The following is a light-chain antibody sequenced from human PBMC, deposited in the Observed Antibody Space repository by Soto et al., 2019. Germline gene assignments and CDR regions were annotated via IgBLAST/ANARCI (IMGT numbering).Light chain of an antibody. CDR3: QQYGSSSWT. Sequence: EIVLTQSPGTLSLSPGERATLSCRASQSVSSSYLAWYQQKPGQAPRLLMYGASSRATGVPDRFSGSGYGQEFTLTISSLQSEDFAVYYCQQYGSSSWTFGQGTKVDIK. CDR2: GAS. CDR1: QSVSSSY. J-gene: IGKJ1*01. V-gene: IGKV3-20*01.